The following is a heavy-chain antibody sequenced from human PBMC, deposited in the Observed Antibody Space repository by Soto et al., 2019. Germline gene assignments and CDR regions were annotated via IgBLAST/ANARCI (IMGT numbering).Heavy chain of an antibody. Sequence: SETLSLTCTVSGGSISSYYWSWIRQPPGKGLEWIGYIYYSGSTNYNPSLKSRVTISVDTSKNQFSLKLSSVTAADTAVYYCARDGGLRSVWFDPWGQGTLVTVSS. J-gene: IGHJ5*02. CDR1: GGSISSYY. V-gene: IGHV4-59*01. D-gene: IGHD5-12*01. CDR3: ARDGGLRSVWFDP. CDR2: IYYSGST.